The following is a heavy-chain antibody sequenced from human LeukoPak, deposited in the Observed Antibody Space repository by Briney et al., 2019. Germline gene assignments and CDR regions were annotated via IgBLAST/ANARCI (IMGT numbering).Heavy chain of an antibody. Sequence: GESLQISCKGSGYGFTSYWIGWGRPMPGKGLGWMGIIYPGDSDTRCSPSFQGQVTISADKSISTAYLQWSSLKASDTAMYYCARASIAASDWFDPWGQGTLVTVSS. J-gene: IGHJ5*02. CDR1: GYGFTSYW. V-gene: IGHV5-51*01. CDR2: IYPGDSDT. D-gene: IGHD6-6*01. CDR3: ARASIAASDWFDP.